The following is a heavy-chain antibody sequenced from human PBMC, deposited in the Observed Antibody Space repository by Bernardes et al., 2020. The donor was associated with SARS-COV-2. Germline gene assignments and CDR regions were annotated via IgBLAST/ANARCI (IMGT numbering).Heavy chain of an antibody. CDR2: ISAYNGNT. J-gene: IGHJ6*02. V-gene: IGHV1-18*04. CDR3: AREGGSYSNYYYYYGMDV. D-gene: IGHD1-26*01. CDR1: GYTFTSYG. Sequence: ASVKVSCKASGYTFTSYGISWVRQAPGQGLEWMGWISAYNGNTNYAQKLQGRVTMTTDTSTSTAYMELRSLRSDDTAVYYCAREGGSYSNYYYYYGMDVWGQGTTVTVSS.